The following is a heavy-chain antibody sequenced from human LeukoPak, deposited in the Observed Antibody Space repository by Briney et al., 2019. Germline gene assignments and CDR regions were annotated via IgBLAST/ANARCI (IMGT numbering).Heavy chain of an antibody. CDR3: ARAMKTYYYDSSGPDDGFDP. J-gene: IGHJ5*02. V-gene: IGHV1-18*01. D-gene: IGHD3-22*01. CDR2: ISAYNGNT. Sequence: ASVKVSCKASGYTFTSYGISWVRQAPGQGLEWMGWISAYNGNTNYAQKLQGRVTMTTDTSTSTAYMELRSLRSDDTAVYYCARAMKTYYYDSSGPDDGFDPWGQGILVTVSS. CDR1: GYTFTSYG.